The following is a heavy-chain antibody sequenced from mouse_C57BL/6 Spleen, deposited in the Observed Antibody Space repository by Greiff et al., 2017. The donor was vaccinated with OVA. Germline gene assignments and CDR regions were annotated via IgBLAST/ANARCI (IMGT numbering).Heavy chain of an antibody. J-gene: IGHJ2*01. CDR3: AIYGSSYVYFDY. CDR1: GFTFSSYT. CDR2: ISGGGGNT. Sequence: EVHLVESGGGLVKPGGSLKLSCAASGFTFSSYTMSWVRQTPEKRLEWVATISGGGGNTYYPDSVKGRFTISRDNAKNTLYLQMSSLGSEDTALDYCAIYGSSYVYFDYWGQGTTLTVSS. D-gene: IGHD1-1*01. V-gene: IGHV5-9*01.